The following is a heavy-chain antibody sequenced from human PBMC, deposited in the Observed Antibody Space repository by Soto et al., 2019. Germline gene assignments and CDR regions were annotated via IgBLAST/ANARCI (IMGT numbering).Heavy chain of an antibody. CDR3: ERDHGIKDY. CDR1: GYSISSGYY. J-gene: IGHJ4*02. D-gene: IGHD1-20*01. CDR2: IYHSGST. Sequence: PSETLSLTCAVSGYSISSGYYWGWIRQPPGKGLEWIGSIYHSGSTYYNPSLKSRVTISVDTSKNQFSLKLSSVTAADTAVYYCERDHGIKDYWGQGTLVTVSS. V-gene: IGHV4-38-2*02.